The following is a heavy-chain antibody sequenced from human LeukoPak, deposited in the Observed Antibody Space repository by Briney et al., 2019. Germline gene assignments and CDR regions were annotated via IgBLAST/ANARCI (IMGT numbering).Heavy chain of an antibody. CDR1: GFTFSSYG. V-gene: IGHV3-30*18. J-gene: IGHJ4*02. CDR3: AKSMGTPGPNFDY. D-gene: IGHD2-8*01. CDR2: LSYDGSYK. Sequence: GGSLRLSCAASGFTFSSYGMHWVRQAPGKGLEWVAVLSYDGSYKYYADSVKGRFTISRDNSKNTLYLQMNSLRAEDTAVYYCAKSMGTPGPNFDYWGQGTLVTVSS.